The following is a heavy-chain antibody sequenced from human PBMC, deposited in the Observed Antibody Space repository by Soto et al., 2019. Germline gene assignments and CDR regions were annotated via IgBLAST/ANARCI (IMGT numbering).Heavy chain of an antibody. V-gene: IGHV4-39*01. D-gene: IGHD2-15*01. CDR2: IYYSGST. Sequence: SETLSLTCTVSGGSISSSSYYWGWIRQPPGKGLEWIGSIYYSGSTYYNPSLKSRVTISVDTSKNQFSLKLSSVTAADTAVYYCVRLYWAAQFYGMDVWGQGTTVTVSS. CDR1: GGSISSSSYY. CDR3: VRLYWAAQFYGMDV. J-gene: IGHJ6*02.